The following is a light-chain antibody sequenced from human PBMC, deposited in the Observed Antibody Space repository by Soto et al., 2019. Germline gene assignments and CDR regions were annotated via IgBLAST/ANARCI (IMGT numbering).Light chain of an antibody. J-gene: IGLJ1*01. Sequence: QSVLTQPPSVSGAPGQRVTISCTGSSSNIGAGYDVHWYQQLPGTAPKLLIYGNSNRPSGVPDRFSGSKSGTSASLAITGIQAEDEADYYCQSSDSSLSGDVFGTGTKLTVL. V-gene: IGLV1-40*01. CDR3: QSSDSSLSGDV. CDR2: GNS. CDR1: SSNIGAGYD.